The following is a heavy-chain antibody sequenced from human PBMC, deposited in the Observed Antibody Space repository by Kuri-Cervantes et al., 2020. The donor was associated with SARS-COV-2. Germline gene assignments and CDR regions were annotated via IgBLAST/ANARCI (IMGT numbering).Heavy chain of an antibody. V-gene: IGHV1-2*04. J-gene: IGHJ4*02. CDR1: GYTFTGYY. CDR2: INPNSGGT. CDR3: ARGGSCNSGTCFDY. D-gene: IGHD2-15*01. Sequence: ASVKVSCKASGYTFTGYYMHWVRQAPGQGLEWMGWINPNSGGTNYAQKFQGWVTMTRDTSISTVYMELNSLRVDDTAVYYCARGGSCNSGTCFDYWGQGTLVTVSS.